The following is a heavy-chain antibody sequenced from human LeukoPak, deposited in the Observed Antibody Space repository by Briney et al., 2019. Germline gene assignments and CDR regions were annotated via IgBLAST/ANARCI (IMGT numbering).Heavy chain of an antibody. CDR1: GFTLSSYA. J-gene: IGHJ3*02. CDR2: ISWNSGSI. Sequence: GGSLRLSCTASGFTLSSYAMSWVRQVPGKGLEWVSGISWNSGSIDYADSVKGRFTISRDNAKNSLYLQMNSLRAGDTALYYCAKDRSGSDDAFDIWGQGTMVTVSS. V-gene: IGHV3-9*01. CDR3: AKDRSGSDDAFDI. D-gene: IGHD1-26*01.